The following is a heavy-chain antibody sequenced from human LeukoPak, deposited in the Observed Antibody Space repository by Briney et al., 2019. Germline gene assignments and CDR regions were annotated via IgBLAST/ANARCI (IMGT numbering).Heavy chain of an antibody. CDR3: AKDRGAYSGYDFFDY. V-gene: IGHV3-23*01. D-gene: IGHD5-12*01. CDR2: ISGSGGST. Sequence: GALRLSCAASGFTFSSYAMSWVRQAPGKGLEWVSAISGSGGSTYYADSVKGRFTISRDNSKNTLYLQMNSLRAKDTAVYYCAKDRGAYSGYDFFDYWGQGTLVTVSS. CDR1: GFTFSSYA. J-gene: IGHJ4*02.